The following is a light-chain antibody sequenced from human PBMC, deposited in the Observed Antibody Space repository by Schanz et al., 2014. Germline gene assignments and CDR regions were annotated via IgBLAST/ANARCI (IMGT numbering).Light chain of an antibody. CDR3: CSYAGSSSVV. J-gene: IGLJ2*01. CDR2: DVS. CDR1: SSDVGAYNL. Sequence: QSALTQPASVSGSPGQSITISCTGTSSDVGAYNLVSWFQQHPGKVPKLVIYDVSNRPSGISNRFSGSKSGNTASLTISGLQAEDEGDYYCCSYAGSSSVVFGGGTKLTVL. V-gene: IGLV2-14*03.